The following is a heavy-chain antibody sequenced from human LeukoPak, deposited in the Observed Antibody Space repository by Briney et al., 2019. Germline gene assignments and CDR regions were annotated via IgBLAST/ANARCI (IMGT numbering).Heavy chain of an antibody. CDR3: ARFTPQGYGWGGYNWFDP. J-gene: IGHJ5*02. CDR1: GGSVSSYY. Sequence: PSETLSLICTVSGGSVSSYYWSWIRQSPGKGLEWIGFIYYSGSTNYNPSLKSRVTISLDTSKNQFALKLSSVTAADTAVYYCARFTPQGYGWGGYNWFDPWGQGTLVTVSS. CDR2: IYYSGST. D-gene: IGHD3-16*01. V-gene: IGHV4-59*02.